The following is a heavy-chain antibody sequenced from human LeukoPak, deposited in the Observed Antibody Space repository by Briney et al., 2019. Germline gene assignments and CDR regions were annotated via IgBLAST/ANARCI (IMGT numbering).Heavy chain of an antibody. Sequence: GSLRLTCAASGFTFSEYALVWVRQAPGKGLEWVSASSSGGANTLYADAVKGRFTISRDNAKNSLYLQMNSLRAEDTAVYYCARDLFAVTTKIPGYWGQGTLVTVSS. V-gene: IGHV3-23*01. CDR1: GFTFSEYA. CDR3: ARDLFAVTTKIPGY. CDR2: SSSGGANT. D-gene: IGHD4-17*01. J-gene: IGHJ4*02.